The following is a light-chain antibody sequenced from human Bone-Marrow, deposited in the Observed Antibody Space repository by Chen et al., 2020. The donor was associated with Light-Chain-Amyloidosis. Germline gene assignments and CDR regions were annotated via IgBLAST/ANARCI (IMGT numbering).Light chain of an antibody. CDR1: SSDVGGDNH. CDR2: EVT. Sequence: QSALTQPASVSGSPGQSITISCTGTSSDVGGDNHVSWYQQHPDKAPKLMIYEVTNRPSWVPDRFSGSKSDNTASLTISGLQTAEAADYFCSSYTITNTLVFGSGTRVTVL. J-gene: IGLJ1*01. CDR3: SSYTITNTLV. V-gene: IGLV2-14*01.